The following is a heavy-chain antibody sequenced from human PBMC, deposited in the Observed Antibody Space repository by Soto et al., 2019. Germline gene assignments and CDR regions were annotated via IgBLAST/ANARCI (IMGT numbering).Heavy chain of an antibody. D-gene: IGHD3-16*01. J-gene: IGHJ4*02. Sequence: GSLRLSCAASGFTFSSYAMSWVRQAPGKGLEWVSAISGSGGSTYYADSVKGRFTISRDNSKNTLYLQMNSLRAEDTAVYYCAKATSTLGGARHSIDDWGQGTLVTVSS. V-gene: IGHV3-23*01. CDR3: AKATSTLGGARHSIDD. CDR2: ISGSGGST. CDR1: GFTFSSYA.